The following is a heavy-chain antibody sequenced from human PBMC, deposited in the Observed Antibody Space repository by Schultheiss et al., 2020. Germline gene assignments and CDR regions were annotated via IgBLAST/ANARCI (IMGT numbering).Heavy chain of an antibody. CDR1: GFTFSSYA. CDR2: ISYDGSNK. CDR3: ARDYGGDSGSYYGHY. J-gene: IGHJ4*02. D-gene: IGHD1-26*01. Sequence: GESLKISCAASGFTFSSYAMHWVRQAPGKGLEWVAVISYDGSNKYYADSVKGRFTISRDNSKNTLYLQMNSLRAEDTAVYYCARDYGGDSGSYYGHYWGQGTLVTVSS. V-gene: IGHV3-30*04.